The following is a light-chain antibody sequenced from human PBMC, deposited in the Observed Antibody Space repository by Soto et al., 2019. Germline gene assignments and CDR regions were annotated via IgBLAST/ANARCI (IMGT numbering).Light chain of an antibody. J-gene: IGKJ1*01. Sequence: DIQMTQSPSSLSASVGDRVTITCRASQSISSLLNWYQQKPGKAPKLLIYAASSLQSRVPSRFSGSGSGTDFALTISSLQPEDFATYYCQQTYITPWAFGQGTKVEIK. V-gene: IGKV1-39*01. CDR1: QSISSL. CDR2: AAS. CDR3: QQTYITPWA.